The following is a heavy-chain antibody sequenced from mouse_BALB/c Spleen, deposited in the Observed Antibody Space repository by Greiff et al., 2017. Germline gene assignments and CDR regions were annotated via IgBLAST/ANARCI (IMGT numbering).Heavy chain of an antibody. CDR1: GYAFTNYL. CDR2: INPGSGGT. D-gene: IGHD2-14*01. J-gene: IGHJ2*01. Sequence: QVQLQQSGAELVRPGTSVKVSCKASGYAFTNYLIEWVKQRPGQGLEWIGVINPGSGGTNYNEKFKGKATLTADKSSSTAYMQLSSLTSDDSAVYFCARGAVRRNFDYWGQGTTLTVSS. V-gene: IGHV1-54*01. CDR3: ARGAVRRNFDY.